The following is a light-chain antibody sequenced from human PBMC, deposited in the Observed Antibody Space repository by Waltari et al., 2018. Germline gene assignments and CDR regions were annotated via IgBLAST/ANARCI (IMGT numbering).Light chain of an antibody. CDR1: QTVTND. V-gene: IGKV3-15*01. CDR3: QQYSDWIA. CDR2: GAS. Sequence: EIVITQSPASLSVSPGERATLSCTASQTVTNDLAWYQQKPGQAPKLLIFGASTRATGVPARFSGSGSVTEFTLTIGSVQSEDFAVYYCQQYSDWIAFGGGTKVDLK. J-gene: IGKJ4*01.